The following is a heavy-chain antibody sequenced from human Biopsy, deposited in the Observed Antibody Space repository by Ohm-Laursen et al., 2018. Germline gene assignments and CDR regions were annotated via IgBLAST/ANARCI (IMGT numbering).Heavy chain of an antibody. CDR3: ARWTPEYDSSRYYLDAFDI. V-gene: IGHV4-4*07. CDR1: GGSLSSYY. J-gene: IGHJ3*02. D-gene: IGHD3-22*01. CDR2: IYSSGST. Sequence: GTLSLTCIVSGGSLSSYYWSWIRQPAGEGLEWIGRIYSSGSTNYNPSLKSRVTLSMDTSKRQFSLKLSFVTAADTAVYYCARWTPEYDSSRYYLDAFDIWGQGTKVTVSS.